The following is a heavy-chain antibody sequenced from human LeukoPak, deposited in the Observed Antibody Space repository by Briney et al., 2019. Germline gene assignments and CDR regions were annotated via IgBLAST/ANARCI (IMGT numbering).Heavy chain of an antibody. J-gene: IGHJ4*02. CDR3: AKDLSSYDFWSGYYVDYFDY. CDR2: ISGSGGST. Sequence: GGSLRLSCAASGFTFGSYAMSWVRQAPGKGLEWVSAISGSGGSTYYADSVKGRFTISRDNSKNTLYLQMNSLRAEDTAVYYCAKDLSSYDFWSGYYVDYFDYWGQGTLVTVSS. CDR1: GFTFGSYA. D-gene: IGHD3-3*01. V-gene: IGHV3-23*01.